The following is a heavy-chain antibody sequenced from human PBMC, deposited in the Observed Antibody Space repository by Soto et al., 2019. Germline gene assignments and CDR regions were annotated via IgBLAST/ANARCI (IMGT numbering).Heavy chain of an antibody. V-gene: IGHV3-73*01. CDR2: IRSKGNNYAT. CDR1: WFTFSGSA. Sequence: GEYLRLFSAASWFTFSGSAMHWVLQASGKGLEWVGRIRSKGNNYATAYGASLKGRFTISRDDSKNTAYLQMNSLNTEDTAVYYCSRQASDFWSGKPQYYLDVWGKGT. J-gene: IGHJ6*03. CDR3: SRQASDFWSGKPQYYLDV. D-gene: IGHD3-3*01.